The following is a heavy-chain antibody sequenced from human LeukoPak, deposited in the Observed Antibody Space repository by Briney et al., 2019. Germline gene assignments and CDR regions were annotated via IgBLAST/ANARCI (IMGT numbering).Heavy chain of an antibody. J-gene: IGHJ5*02. V-gene: IGHV1-69*05. Sequence: SVKVSCKASGGTFSRYAISWVPQAPGQGLEWMGGFIPIFGTANYAQKFQGRVTITTHESTSTAYMELSSLRSEDTAVYYCARTLPRITIKEGDWFDPWGQGTLVTVSS. CDR3: ARTLPRITIKEGDWFDP. CDR2: FIPIFGTA. D-gene: IGHD3-10*01. CDR1: GGTFSRYA.